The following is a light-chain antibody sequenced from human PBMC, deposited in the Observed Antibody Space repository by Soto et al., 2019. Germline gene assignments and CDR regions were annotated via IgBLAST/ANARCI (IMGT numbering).Light chain of an antibody. CDR2: YDS. V-gene: IGLV3-21*04. CDR3: QVWDSSSDLVV. CDR1: NIGSKS. Sequence: SYDLTQPPSVSVAPGKTARITCGGNNIGSKSVHWYQQKPGQAPVLVIYYDSDRPSGIPERFSGSNSGNTATLTISRVEAGDEADYYCQVWDSSSDLVVFGGGTKLTVL. J-gene: IGLJ2*01.